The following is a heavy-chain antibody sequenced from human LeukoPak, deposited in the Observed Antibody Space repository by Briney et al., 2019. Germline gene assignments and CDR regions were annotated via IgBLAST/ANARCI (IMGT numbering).Heavy chain of an antibody. D-gene: IGHD3-22*01. CDR2: ISGSGGHT. V-gene: IGHV3-23*01. Sequence: GGSLRLSCAASGFTFSSYAMGWVRQAPGKGPKWVSSISGSGGHTYFADSVKGRFTISRDNSKNTLDLQMNSLKVEDTAVYYCAKFRYHSNDNNYLDFNYWGQGTLVTVSS. CDR3: AKFRYHSNDNNYLDFNY. CDR1: GFTFSSYA. J-gene: IGHJ4*02.